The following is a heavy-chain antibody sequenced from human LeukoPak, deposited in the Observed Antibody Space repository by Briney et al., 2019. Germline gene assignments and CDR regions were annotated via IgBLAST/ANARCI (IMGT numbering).Heavy chain of an antibody. D-gene: IGHD2/OR15-2a*01. Sequence: SETLSLTCAVSGGSISSYYWSWIRQPPGKGLEWFAYISDIGSINYNPSPKSRVTISLDTSKNQFSLKLSSVTAADTAVYYCAGHRPRNTVDFWGQGTLVTVSS. CDR3: AGHRPRNTVDF. CDR1: GGSISSYY. CDR2: ISDIGSI. J-gene: IGHJ4*02. V-gene: IGHV4-59*08.